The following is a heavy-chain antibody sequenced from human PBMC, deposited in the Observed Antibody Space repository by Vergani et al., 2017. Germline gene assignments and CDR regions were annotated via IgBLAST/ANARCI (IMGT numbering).Heavy chain of an antibody. V-gene: IGHV4-61*02. D-gene: IGHD1-26*01. CDR2: SYSSMSY. CDR3: ARDSRFGGSYFRLAI. CDR1: GDSINSDNFY. J-gene: IGHJ4*02. Sequence: QVELQESGPGLVKPSQTLSLTCTVSGDSINSDNFYWHWIRQSADKGLEWIGRSYSSMSYDYNVSLKSRVTMSLDTSKNQFSLQLTSVTATDTAIYYCARDSRFGGSYFRLAIWGQGALVTVSS.